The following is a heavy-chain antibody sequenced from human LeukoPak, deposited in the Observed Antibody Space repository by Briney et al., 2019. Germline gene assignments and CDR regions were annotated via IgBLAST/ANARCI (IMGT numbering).Heavy chain of an antibody. CDR1: GGSISSGGHY. Sequence: NSSETLSLTCTVSGGSISSGGHYWSWIRQPPGKGLEWIGYIYHSGSTYYNPSLKSRVTISVDRSKNQFSLKLSSVTAADTAVYYCARDGSYWSQGAAGDAFDIWGQGTMVTVSS. CDR3: ARDGSYWSQGAAGDAFDI. V-gene: IGHV4-30-2*01. CDR2: IYHSGST. J-gene: IGHJ3*02. D-gene: IGHD1-26*01.